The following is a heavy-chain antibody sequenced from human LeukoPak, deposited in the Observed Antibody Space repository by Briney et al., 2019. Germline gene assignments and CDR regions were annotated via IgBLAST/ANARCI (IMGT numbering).Heavy chain of an antibody. CDR3: ARGPYSSGSSYNYYGMDV. CDR1: GYSFGNRW. D-gene: IGHD3-10*01. Sequence: GESLKISCKGSGYSFGNRWIGWVRQMPGKGLEWMGIIYPDDSDTIYSPSFEGQVTISADKSISTAYLQWSSLKASDTAMYYCARGPYSSGSSYNYYGMDVWGQGTKVTVSS. CDR2: IYPDDSDT. V-gene: IGHV5-51*01. J-gene: IGHJ6*02.